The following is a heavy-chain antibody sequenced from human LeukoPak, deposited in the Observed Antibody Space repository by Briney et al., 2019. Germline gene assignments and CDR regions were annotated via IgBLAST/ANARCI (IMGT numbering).Heavy chain of an antibody. Sequence: ASVKVSCKVSGYTLTELSMHWVRQAPGKGLEWMGGFDPEDGETIYAQKFQGRVTMTEDTSTDTAYMELSSLRSEDTAVYYCATVDSLAVLRYFAGAFDIWGQGTMVTVSS. CDR1: GYTLTELS. J-gene: IGHJ3*02. D-gene: IGHD3-9*01. CDR2: FDPEDGET. V-gene: IGHV1-24*01. CDR3: ATVDSLAVLRYFAGAFDI.